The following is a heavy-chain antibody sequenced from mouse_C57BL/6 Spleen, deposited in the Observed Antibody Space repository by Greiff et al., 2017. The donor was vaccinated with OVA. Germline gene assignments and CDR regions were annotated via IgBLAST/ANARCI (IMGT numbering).Heavy chain of an antibody. CDR2: IRSKSNNYAT. V-gene: IGHV10-1*01. CDR3: VRNPLDGYYYFDY. Sequence: EVMLVESGGGLVQPKGSLKLSCAASGFSFNTYAMNWVRQAPGKGLEWVARIRSKSNNYATYYADSVKDRFTISRDDSESMLYLQMNNLKTEDTAMYYCVRNPLDGYYYFDYWGQGTTLTVSS. J-gene: IGHJ2*01. D-gene: IGHD2-3*01. CDR1: GFSFNTYA.